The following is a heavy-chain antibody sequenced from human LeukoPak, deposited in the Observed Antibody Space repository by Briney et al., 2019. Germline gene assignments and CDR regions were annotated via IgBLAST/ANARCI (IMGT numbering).Heavy chain of an antibody. CDR1: GFTISDYY. Sequence: PGGSLRLSCAASGFTISDYYMSWIRQAPGKGLEWLSYITSSGSTIYYADSVKGRFTISRDNSKNTLYLQMNSLRAEDTAVYYCAREPWVTGTNQYYFDYWGQGTLVTVSS. CDR3: AREPWVTGTNQYYFDY. J-gene: IGHJ4*02. V-gene: IGHV3-11*04. D-gene: IGHD1-7*01. CDR2: ITSSGSTI.